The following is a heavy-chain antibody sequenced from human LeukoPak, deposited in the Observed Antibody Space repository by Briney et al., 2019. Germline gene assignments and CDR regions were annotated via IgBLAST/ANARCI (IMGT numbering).Heavy chain of an antibody. J-gene: IGHJ6*03. D-gene: IGHD3-9*01. CDR2: ISSSSSTI. CDR1: GFTFSSYS. Sequence: GGSLRLSCAASGFTFSSYSMNWVRQAPGKGLEWVSYISSSSSTIYYADSVKGRFTISRDNAKNSLYLQMNSLRAEDTAVYYCARNSYYDILTGYLGTYYYYYYMDVWGKGTTVTISS. CDR3: ARNSYYDILTGYLGTYYYYYYMDV. V-gene: IGHV3-48*01.